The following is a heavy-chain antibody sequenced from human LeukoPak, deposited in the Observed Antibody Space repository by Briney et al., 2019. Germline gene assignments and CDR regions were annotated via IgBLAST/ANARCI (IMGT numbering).Heavy chain of an antibody. Sequence: PGGSLRLSCAASGFTFSNSDMHWVRQAPGKGLEWVALISDDGSNKYYGDSVKGRFTISRDNSKNTLYLQMNSLRAEDTAVYYCATTWDGDYVGRWGYFDYWGQGTLVTVSS. CDR1: GFTFSNSD. V-gene: IGHV3-30*03. CDR3: ATTWDGDYVGRWGYFDY. D-gene: IGHD4-17*01. CDR2: ISDDGSNK. J-gene: IGHJ4*02.